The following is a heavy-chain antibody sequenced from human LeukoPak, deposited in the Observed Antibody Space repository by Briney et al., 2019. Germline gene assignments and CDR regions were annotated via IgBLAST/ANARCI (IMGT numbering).Heavy chain of an antibody. CDR3: AKLEQTFDFHY. CDR2: INPKSGGT. CDR1: GYTFTDYY. J-gene: IGHJ4*02. V-gene: IGHV1-2*02. D-gene: IGHD1/OR15-1a*01. Sequence: ASVKVSCKASGYTFTDYYMHWVRQAPGQGLEWMGWINPKSGGTNYAQKFQGRVTMARDTSISTAFMELSRLKSDDTAVYYCAKLEQTFDFHYWGQGTLVTVSS.